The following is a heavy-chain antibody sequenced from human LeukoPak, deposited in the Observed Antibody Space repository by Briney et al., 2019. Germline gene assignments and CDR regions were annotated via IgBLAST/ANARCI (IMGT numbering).Heavy chain of an antibody. CDR2: INPSGGST. Sequence: GASVKVSCKVSGYTLASYYMHRVRQAPGQGLEWMGIINPSGGSTSSAQKFQGRVTMTRDTSTSTVYMELSSLRSEDTAVYYCAREWVSGYYCGMDVWGQGTTVTVSS. D-gene: IGHD1-26*01. CDR3: AREWVSGYYCGMDV. CDR1: GYTLASYY. V-gene: IGHV1-46*01. J-gene: IGHJ6*02.